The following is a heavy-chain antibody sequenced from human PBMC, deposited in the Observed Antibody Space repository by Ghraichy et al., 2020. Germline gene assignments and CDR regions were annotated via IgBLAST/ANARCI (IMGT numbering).Heavy chain of an antibody. D-gene: IGHD6-13*01. CDR2: ISTGNWFI. CDR3: VREVPSGTWSESFDY. Sequence: GGSLRLSCVASGFTFTSYTMHWVRPAPGKGLEWVSSISTGNWFIYYGDSVKGRFTVSRDNARNSVYLEMDSLRVEDTAVYFCVREVPSGTWSESFDYWGQGTLVTVPP. V-gene: IGHV3-21*06. CDR1: GFTFTSYT. J-gene: IGHJ4*02.